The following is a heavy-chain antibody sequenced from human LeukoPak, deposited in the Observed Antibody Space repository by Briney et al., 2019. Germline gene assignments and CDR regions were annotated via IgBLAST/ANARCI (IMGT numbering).Heavy chain of an antibody. J-gene: IGHJ6*03. CDR1: GYTFTSYG. CDR3: ARVSKANYYDSSGYPYYYYYMDV. Sequence: ASVKVSCTASGYTFTSYGISWMRQAPGQGLEWMGWISAYNGNTNYAQKSQGRVTITADKSTSTAYMELSSLRSEDTAVYYCARVSKANYYDSSGYPYYYYYMDVWGKGTTVTVSS. CDR2: ISAYNGNT. V-gene: IGHV1-18*01. D-gene: IGHD3-22*01.